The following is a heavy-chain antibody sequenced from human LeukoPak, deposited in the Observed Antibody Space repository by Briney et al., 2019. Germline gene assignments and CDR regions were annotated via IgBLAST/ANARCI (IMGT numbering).Heavy chain of an antibody. Sequence: GGSLRLSCAASGFTFSSSAMSWVRQAPGKGLEWVSSISGSGSGGSTYYADSVKGRFTISRDNSKNTLYLQMNSLIAEDTAVYYCAKLLNDYGDYYFDSWGQGTLVTVSS. V-gene: IGHV3-23*01. CDR2: ISGSGSGGST. D-gene: IGHD4-17*01. CDR3: AKLLNDYGDYYFDS. CDR1: GFTFSSSA. J-gene: IGHJ4*02.